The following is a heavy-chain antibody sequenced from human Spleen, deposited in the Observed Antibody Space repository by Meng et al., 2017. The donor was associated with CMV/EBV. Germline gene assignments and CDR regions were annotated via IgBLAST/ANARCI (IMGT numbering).Heavy chain of an antibody. CDR2: IIPIFGTA. CDR3: ARGDLDCSSTSCYTLIHTYYYYGMDV. V-gene: IGHV1-69*05. D-gene: IGHD2-2*02. J-gene: IGHJ6*02. Sequence: VRQAPGQGLEWMGGIIPIFGTANYAQKFQGRVTITTDESTSTAYMELSSLRSEDTAVYYCARGDLDCSSTSCYTLIHTYYYYGMDVWGQGTTVTVSS.